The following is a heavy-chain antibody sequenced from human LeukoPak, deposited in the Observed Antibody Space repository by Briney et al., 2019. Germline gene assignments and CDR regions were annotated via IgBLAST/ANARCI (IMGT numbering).Heavy chain of an antibody. CDR1: GFTFDDYA. CDR3: AKDTYYDILTGYSFDY. CDR2: ISWNSGSI. D-gene: IGHD3-9*01. J-gene: IGHJ4*02. Sequence: GGSLRLSCAASGFTFDDYAMHWVRQAPGKGLEWVSGISWNSGSIGYADSVKGRFTISRDNGKNSLYLQMNSLRAEDTALYYSAKDTYYDILTGYSFDYWGQGTLVTVSS. V-gene: IGHV3-9*01.